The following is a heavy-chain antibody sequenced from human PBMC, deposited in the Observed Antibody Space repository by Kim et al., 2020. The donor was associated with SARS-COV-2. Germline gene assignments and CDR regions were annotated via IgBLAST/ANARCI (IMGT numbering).Heavy chain of an antibody. Sequence: GGSLRLSCAASGFTFSSYAMSWVRQAPGKGLEWVSAISGSGGSTYYADSVKGRFTISRDNSKNTLYLQMNSLRAEDTAVYYCAKDGSGLRHYQGGSFLDYWGQGTLVTVSS. CDR2: ISGSGGST. CDR3: AKDGSGLRHYQGGSFLDY. CDR1: GFTFSSYA. J-gene: IGHJ4*02. D-gene: IGHD3-16*01. V-gene: IGHV3-23*01.